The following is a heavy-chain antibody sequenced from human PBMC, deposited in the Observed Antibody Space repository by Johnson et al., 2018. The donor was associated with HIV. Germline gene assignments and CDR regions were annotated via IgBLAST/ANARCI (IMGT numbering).Heavy chain of an antibody. CDR1: GFTFSSYW. J-gene: IGHJ3*02. CDR3: ARELATMCAFDI. CDR2: IYSGGST. Sequence: VQLVESGGGLVQPRGSLRLSCAASGFTFSSYWMSWVRQAPGKGLEWVSVIYSGGSTYYADSVKGRFTISRDNSKNTLNLQMNSLRAEDTAVYYCARELATMCAFDIWSQGTMVTVSS. V-gene: IGHV3-66*02. D-gene: IGHD5-12*01.